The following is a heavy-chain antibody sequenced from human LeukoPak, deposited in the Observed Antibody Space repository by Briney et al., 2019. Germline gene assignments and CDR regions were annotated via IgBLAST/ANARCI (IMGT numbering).Heavy chain of an antibody. Sequence: GRSLRLSCAASGFTFSSYAMHWVRQAPGKGLEWVAVISYDGSNKYYADSVKGRFTISRYNSKNTLYLQMNSLRAEDTAVYYCARDSIAVAGTSGFDYWGQGTLVTVSS. CDR2: ISYDGSNK. D-gene: IGHD6-19*01. V-gene: IGHV3-30-3*01. J-gene: IGHJ4*02. CDR1: GFTFSSYA. CDR3: ARDSIAVAGTSGFDY.